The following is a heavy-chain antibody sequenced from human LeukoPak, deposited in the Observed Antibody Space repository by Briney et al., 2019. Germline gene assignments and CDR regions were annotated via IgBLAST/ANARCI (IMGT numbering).Heavy chain of an antibody. D-gene: IGHD2-2*01. CDR2: INHSGST. CDR1: GGSFSGYY. CDR3: ARRCSSTSCYRIGDYNWFDP. J-gene: IGHJ5*02. Sequence: SETLSLTCAVYGGSFSGYYWSWIRQPPGKGLEWIGEINHSGSTNYNPSLKSRVTISVDTSKNQFSLKLSSVTAADTAVYYRARRCSSTSCYRIGDYNWFDPWGQGTLVTVSS. V-gene: IGHV4-34*01.